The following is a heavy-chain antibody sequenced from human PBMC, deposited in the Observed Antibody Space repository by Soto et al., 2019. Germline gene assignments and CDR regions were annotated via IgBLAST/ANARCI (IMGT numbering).Heavy chain of an antibody. D-gene: IGHD6-13*01. CDR3: AKASSWYPYFDY. CDR1: GFTFSSYA. CDR2: ISGSGDST. J-gene: IGHJ4*02. V-gene: IGHV3-23*01. Sequence: EVQLLESGGGLVQPGGSLRLSCAASGFTFSSYAMSWVRQAPGKGLEWVSAISGSGDSTYYADSVKGRFIISRDNSKNTLYLQMNSLRAEDTAVYYCAKASSWYPYFDYGGQGTLVTVSS.